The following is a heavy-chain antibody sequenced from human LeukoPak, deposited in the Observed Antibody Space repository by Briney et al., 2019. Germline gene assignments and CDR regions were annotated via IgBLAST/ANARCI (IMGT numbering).Heavy chain of an antibody. D-gene: IGHD2-15*01. V-gene: IGHV3-23*01. J-gene: IGHJ4*02. CDR1: GFTFSSYA. CDR3: AKRYCSGGSCEEADY. CDR2: ISGSGGST. Sequence: GGSLRLSCAASGFTFSSYAMSWVRQAPGKGLGWVSCISGSGGSTYYADSVKGRFTISRDNSKNTVYLQMNSLRAEDTALYYCAKRYCSGGSCEEADYWGQGTLVTVSS.